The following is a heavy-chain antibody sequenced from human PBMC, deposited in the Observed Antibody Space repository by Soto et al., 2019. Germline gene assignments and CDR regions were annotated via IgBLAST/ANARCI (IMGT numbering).Heavy chain of an antibody. V-gene: IGHV1-18*01. Sequence: VKVSCKASGYTFTTYGISWVRQAPGQGLEWLGWINTHNGNTNYAQNLQGRVIMTADTSTSTAYMELRSLRSDDTAIYYCTXEGSAPYYYYGMHAWGQGTTVTVSS. J-gene: IGHJ6*02. CDR3: TXEGSAPYYYYGMHA. CDR1: GYTFTTYG. CDR2: INTHNGNT. D-gene: IGHD6-19*01.